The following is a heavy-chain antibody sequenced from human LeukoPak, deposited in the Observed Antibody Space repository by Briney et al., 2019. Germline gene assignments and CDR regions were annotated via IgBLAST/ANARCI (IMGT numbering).Heavy chain of an antibody. Sequence: GGSLRLSCAASGFTFSSYAMSWVRQAPGKGLEWVSAISGSGGSTYYADSVKGRFTISRDNSKNTLYLQMNSLSAEDTAVYYCAREMFDSSGAFDIWGQGTMVTVSS. CDR1: GFTFSSYA. CDR2: ISGSGGST. J-gene: IGHJ3*02. V-gene: IGHV3-23*01. D-gene: IGHD3-22*01. CDR3: AREMFDSSGAFDI.